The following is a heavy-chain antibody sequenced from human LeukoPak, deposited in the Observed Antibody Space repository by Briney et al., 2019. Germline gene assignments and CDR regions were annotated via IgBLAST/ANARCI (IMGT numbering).Heavy chain of an antibody. J-gene: IGHJ6*02. Sequence: GGSLRLSCAASGFTVSSNYMSWVRQAPGKGLEWVSVIYSGGSTYYADSVKGRFTISRDNSKNTLYLQMNSLRAEDTAVYYCARGETCSGGSCYSLGLDYYYYYGMDVWGQGTTVTVSS. CDR3: ARGETCSGGSCYSLGLDYYYYYGMDV. CDR2: IYSGGST. V-gene: IGHV3-66*01. D-gene: IGHD2-15*01. CDR1: GFTVSSNY.